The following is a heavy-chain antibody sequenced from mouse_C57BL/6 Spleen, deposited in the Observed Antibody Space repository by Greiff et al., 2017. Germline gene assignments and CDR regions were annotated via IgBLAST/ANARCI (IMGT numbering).Heavy chain of an antibody. CDR3: ARQYSNSYYAMED. D-gene: IGHD2-5*01. J-gene: IGHJ4*01. Sequence: QVQLQQPGAELVRPGSSVKLSCKASGYTFTSYWMHWVKQSPIQGLEWIGNIDPSDSETHYTQKFKEKGTLNVDKSSSTAYKQLSSLTSEDSAVYYCARQYSNSYYAMEDWGQGPS. CDR2: IDPSDSET. V-gene: IGHV1-52*01. CDR1: GYTFTSYW.